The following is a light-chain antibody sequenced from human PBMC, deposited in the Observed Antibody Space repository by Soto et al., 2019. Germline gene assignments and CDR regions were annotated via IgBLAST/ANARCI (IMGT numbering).Light chain of an antibody. CDR2: GNT. J-gene: IGLJ3*02. Sequence: QSVLTQPPSVSGAPGQRGTISCTGSSSNIGAGYDVHWYQQLPGTAPKLLIYGNTNRPSGVPDRFSGSKSGTSASLAITGLQAEDEADYYCHSYDSSLSGSVFGGGTKLTVL. CDR3: HSYDSSLSGSV. CDR1: SSNIGAGYD. V-gene: IGLV1-40*01.